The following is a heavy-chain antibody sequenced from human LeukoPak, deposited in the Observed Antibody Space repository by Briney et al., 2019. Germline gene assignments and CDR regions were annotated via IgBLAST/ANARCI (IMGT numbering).Heavy chain of an antibody. CDR3: AKQSYARSLGE. J-gene: IGHJ4*02. D-gene: IGHD2-8*01. CDR2: TNSGGTST. CDR1: GSPFSDFS. V-gene: IGHV3-23*01. Sequence: GGSLRLSCATSGSPFSDFSMSWVRQAPGKGLEWISTTNSGGTSTYYAESVKGRFTISRDNSKNTLYLQMSSLRVEDTAVYYCAKQSYARSLGEGGPGTLVSASS.